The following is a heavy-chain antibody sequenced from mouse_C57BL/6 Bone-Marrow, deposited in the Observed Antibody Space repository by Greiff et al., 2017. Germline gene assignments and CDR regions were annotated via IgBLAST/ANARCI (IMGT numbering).Heavy chain of an antibody. V-gene: IGHV1-81*01. CDR3: AKDDYGAPWFAY. CDR2: IYPRSGNT. CDR1: GYTFTSYG. D-gene: IGHD2-4*01. Sequence: VMLVESGAELARPGASVKLSCKASGYTFTSYGISWVKQRTGQGLEWIGEIYPRSGNTYYNEKFKGKATLTADKSSSTAYMELRSLTSEDSAVYFCAKDDYGAPWFAYWGQGTLVTVSA. J-gene: IGHJ3*01.